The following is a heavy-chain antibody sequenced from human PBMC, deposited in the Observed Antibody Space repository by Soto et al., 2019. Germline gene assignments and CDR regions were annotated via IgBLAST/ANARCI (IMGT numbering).Heavy chain of an antibody. CDR3: ARQGDSRILRDTFDI. J-gene: IGHJ3*02. Sequence: ASVKVSCTSSGYTFTHYAMHWVRQALGQGLEWLGWFNTDNGNTAFSQKFQGRVSITMDTSASTAYVELSSLISEDTAVYYCARQGDSRILRDTFDIWGQGTLVTVSS. CDR1: GYTFTHYA. CDR2: FNTDNGNT. D-gene: IGHD2-8*01. V-gene: IGHV1-3*04.